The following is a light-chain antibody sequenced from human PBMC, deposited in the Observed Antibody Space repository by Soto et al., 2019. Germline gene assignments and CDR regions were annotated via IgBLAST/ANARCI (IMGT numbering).Light chain of an antibody. CDR3: ISYTGISDTPYV. CDR1: SSDVGTYHY. CDR2: EVS. Sequence: QSALTQPASVSGSPGQSITISCTGTSSDVGTYHYVSWYQQHPGKAPKLMIYEVSNRPSGISNRFSGSKSGNTASLIISGLQPEDEADYYCISYTGISDTPYVFGTGTKLTVL. V-gene: IGLV2-14*01. J-gene: IGLJ1*01.